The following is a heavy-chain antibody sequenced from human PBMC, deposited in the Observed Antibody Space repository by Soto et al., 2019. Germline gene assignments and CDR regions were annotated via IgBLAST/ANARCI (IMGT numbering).Heavy chain of an antibody. Sequence: PSETVSLTCTVSGCSISSYYWSWIRQPPGKGLEWIGYIYYSGSTNYNPSLKSRVTISVDTSKNQFSLKLSSVTAADTAVYYCASGYEDLGGYWGQGTLVTVSS. CDR1: GCSISSYY. CDR2: IYYSGST. D-gene: IGHD5-18*01. CDR3: ASGYEDLGGY. V-gene: IGHV4-59*01. J-gene: IGHJ4*02.